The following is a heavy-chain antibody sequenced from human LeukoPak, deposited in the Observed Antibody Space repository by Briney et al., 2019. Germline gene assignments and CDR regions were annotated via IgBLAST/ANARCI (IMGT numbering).Heavy chain of an antibody. CDR2: IYYSGST. V-gene: IGHV4-59*01. CDR3: ARGGYSYLDFDY. Sequence: SETLSLTCTVSGGSISSYYWTWIRQPPGKGLEWIGCIYYSGSTNYNPSLKSRVTISVDTSKNQFSLKLDSVTAADTAVYYCARGGYSYLDFDYWGQGTLVTVSS. D-gene: IGHD5-18*01. CDR1: GGSISSYY. J-gene: IGHJ4*02.